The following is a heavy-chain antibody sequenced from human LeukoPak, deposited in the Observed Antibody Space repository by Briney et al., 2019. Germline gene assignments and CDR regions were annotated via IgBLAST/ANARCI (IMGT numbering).Heavy chain of an antibody. D-gene: IGHD6-6*01. J-gene: IGHJ4*02. V-gene: IGHV3-30-3*01. CDR1: GFTFSSYA. Sequence: GGSLRLSCAASGFTFSSYAMHWVRQAPGKGLEWVAVISYDGSNKYYADSVKGRFTISRDNSKNTLYLQMNSLRAEDTAVYYCARERSRYSSSFYTNWGLGTLVTVSS. CDR3: ARERSRYSSSFYTN. CDR2: ISYDGSNK.